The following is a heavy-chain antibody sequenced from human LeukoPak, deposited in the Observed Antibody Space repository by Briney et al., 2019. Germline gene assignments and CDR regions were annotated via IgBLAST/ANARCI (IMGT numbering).Heavy chain of an antibody. CDR3: VRLQAVTGNFDY. CDR2: INYSGDT. V-gene: IGHV4-39*07. Sequence: SETLSLTCTVSGGSISSSSYYWGWNRQPPGKGLEWIETINYSGDTYYNPSLKSRVTISVDSSKNQFSLNLSSVTAADTAVYYCVRLQAVTGNFDYWGQGALVTVSS. J-gene: IGHJ4*02. D-gene: IGHD1-20*01. CDR1: GGSISSSSYY.